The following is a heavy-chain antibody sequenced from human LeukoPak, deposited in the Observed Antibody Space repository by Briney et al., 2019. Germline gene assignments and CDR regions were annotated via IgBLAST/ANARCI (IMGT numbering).Heavy chain of an antibody. V-gene: IGHV3-30*18. CDR1: GFTFSTYV. J-gene: IGHJ4*02. CDR2: ISYDGSEK. Sequence: GGSLRLSCAASGFTFSTYVFHWVRQAPGKGLEWVAVISYDGSEKYYADSVKGRFTISRDNSKNTLYLQVTSLRAEDTAVYYCAKEYCSTTNCLGDWGLGTLVTVSS. CDR3: AKEYCSTTNCLGD. D-gene: IGHD2-2*01.